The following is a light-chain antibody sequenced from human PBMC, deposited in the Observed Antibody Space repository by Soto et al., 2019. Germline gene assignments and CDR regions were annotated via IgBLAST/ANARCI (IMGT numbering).Light chain of an antibody. Sequence: QSALTQPASVSGSPGQSITISCTGTSSDVGGYNFVSWYQQHPDKAPKLMIYDVTNRPSGVSNRFSGSKSGNTASLTISGVQAEDEADYYCRSYTSISTYVFGTGTKLTVL. V-gene: IGLV2-14*01. J-gene: IGLJ1*01. CDR1: SSDVGGYNF. CDR2: DVT. CDR3: RSYTSISTYV.